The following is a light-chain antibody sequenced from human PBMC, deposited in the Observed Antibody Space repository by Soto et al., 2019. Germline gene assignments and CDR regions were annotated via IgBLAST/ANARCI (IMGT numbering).Light chain of an antibody. V-gene: IGLV2-8*01. CDR3: SSYAGNNKLV. CDR2: EVS. J-gene: IGLJ2*01. Sequence: QSALTQPPSASGSPGQSVTISCTRTSSDVGAYNYVSWYQQHPGKAPKLMIYEVSKRPSGVPDRFSGSKSGNTASLTVSGLQAEDEADYYCSSYAGNNKLVFGGGTKVTVL. CDR1: SSDVGAYNY.